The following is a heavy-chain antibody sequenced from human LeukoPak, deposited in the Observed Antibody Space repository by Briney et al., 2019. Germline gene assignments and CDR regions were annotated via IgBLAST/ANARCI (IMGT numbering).Heavy chain of an antibody. V-gene: IGHV4-38-2*01. D-gene: IGHD6-6*01. CDR1: GYSISSAYY. CDR3: ARGVAAGPAPGDY. CDR2: IYHSGST. Sequence: SETLSLTCAVSGYSISSAYYWGWIRQPPGKGLEWIGSIYHSGSTYYNPSLKSRVTISLDTSKNQLSLKLSSVTAADTAVYYCARGVAAGPAPGDYWGQGTLVTVSS. J-gene: IGHJ4*02.